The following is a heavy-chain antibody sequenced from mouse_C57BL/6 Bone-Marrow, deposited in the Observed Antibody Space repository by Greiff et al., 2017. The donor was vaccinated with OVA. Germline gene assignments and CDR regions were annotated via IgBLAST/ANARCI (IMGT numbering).Heavy chain of an antibody. V-gene: IGHV1-15*01. D-gene: IGHD2-5*01. CDR2: IDPETGGT. CDR1: GYTFTDYE. CDR3: TRSDYSNYVLYYYAMDY. J-gene: IGHJ4*01. Sequence: VQLQQSGAELVRPGASVTLSCKASGYTFTDYEMHWVKQTPVHGLEWIGAIDPETGGTAYNQKFKGKARLTADKSSSTAYMELRSLTSEDSAVYYCTRSDYSNYVLYYYAMDYWGQGTSVTVSS.